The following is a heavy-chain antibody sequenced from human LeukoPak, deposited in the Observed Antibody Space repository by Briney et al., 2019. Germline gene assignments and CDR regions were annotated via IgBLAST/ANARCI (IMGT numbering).Heavy chain of an antibody. CDR1: GGTFSSYA. Sequence: SVKVSCKASGGTFSSYAISWVRQAPGQGLEWMGRIIPILGIANYAQKFQGRVTITADKSTSTAYMELSSLRSEDTAVYYCARADKIRYSGSYSAFDIWGQGTMVTVSS. CDR2: IIPILGIA. V-gene: IGHV1-69*04. J-gene: IGHJ3*02. CDR3: ARADKIRYSGSYSAFDI. D-gene: IGHD1-26*01.